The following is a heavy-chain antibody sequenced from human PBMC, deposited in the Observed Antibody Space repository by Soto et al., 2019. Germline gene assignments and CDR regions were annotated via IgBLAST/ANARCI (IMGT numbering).Heavy chain of an antibody. CDR1: GGSISSGDYY. D-gene: IGHD3-22*01. CDR2: IYYSGST. J-gene: IGHJ3*02. Sequence: SETLSLTCTVSGGSISSGDYYWSWIRQPPGKGLEWIGYIYYSGSTYYNPSLKSRVTISIDTSKNQFSLKLSSVTTADTAVYYCARDGRGGYYPRGAFDIWGQGTMVTVSS. V-gene: IGHV4-30-4*01. CDR3: ARDGRGGYYPRGAFDI.